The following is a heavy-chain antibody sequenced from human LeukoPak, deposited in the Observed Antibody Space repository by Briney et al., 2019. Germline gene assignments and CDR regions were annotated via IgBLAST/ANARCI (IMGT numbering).Heavy chain of an antibody. V-gene: IGHV3-7*02. CDR3: ASSAPSDI. CDR2: IKQDGSEK. CDR1: GFSFADYW. Sequence: GGSLRLSCAATGFSFADYWMSWVRQAPGKGLEWVANIKQDGSEKYYVDSVKGRFTISRDNAKNSLYLQMNSLRAEDTAVYYCASSAPSDIWGRGTMVTVSS. J-gene: IGHJ3*02.